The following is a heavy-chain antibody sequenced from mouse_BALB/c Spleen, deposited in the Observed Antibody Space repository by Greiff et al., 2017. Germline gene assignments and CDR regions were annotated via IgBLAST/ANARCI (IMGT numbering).Heavy chain of an antibody. CDR3: AREGGSWFAY. V-gene: IGHV5-6-3*01. CDR1: GFTFSSYG. J-gene: IGHJ3*01. CDR2: INSNGGST. Sequence: EVMLVESGGGLVQPGGSLKLSCAASGFTFSSYGMSWVRQTPDKRLELVATINSNGGSTYYPDSVKGRFTISRDNAKNTLYLQMSSLKSEDTAMYYCAREGGSWFAYWGQGTLVTVSA.